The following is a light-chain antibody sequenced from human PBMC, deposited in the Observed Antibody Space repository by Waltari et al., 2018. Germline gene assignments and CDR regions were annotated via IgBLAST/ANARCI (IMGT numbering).Light chain of an antibody. CDR1: QNIRTY. Sequence: DIQMTQSPSSLSASVGDTVTVTCRASQNIRTYLNWYKQKPAKAPKLLIYGASTLQRGVPSRFRGSASGTEFTLTVTNLQPDDFATYFCQQSFSSPWTFGQGTTVNI. CDR3: QQSFSSPWT. J-gene: IGKJ1*01. CDR2: GAS. V-gene: IGKV1-39*01.